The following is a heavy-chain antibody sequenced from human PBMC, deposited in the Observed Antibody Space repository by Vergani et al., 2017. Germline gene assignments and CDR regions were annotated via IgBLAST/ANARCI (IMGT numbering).Heavy chain of an antibody. Sequence: EVQLVETGGGLIQPGGSLRLSCAASGFTVSSNYMSWVRQAPGKGLEWVSVISGSGGSTYYADSVKGRFTISRDESKNTLYLQMNSLRAEDTAVYYCAKWMLSLGTYYDFWSGLGAAFDLWGQGSLGPVPP. CDR1: GFTVSSNY. J-gene: IGHJ3*01. V-gene: IGHV3-53*02. CDR3: AKWMLSLGTYYDFWSGLGAAFDL. CDR2: ISGSGGST. D-gene: IGHD3-3*01.